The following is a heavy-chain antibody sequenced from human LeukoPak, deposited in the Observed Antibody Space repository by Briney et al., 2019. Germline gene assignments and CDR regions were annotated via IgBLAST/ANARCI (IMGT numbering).Heavy chain of an antibody. V-gene: IGHV1-69*01. CDR3: ARPAATYSAAFDY. D-gene: IGHD2-2*01. CDR1: GGTFISYA. J-gene: IGHJ4*02. CDR2: IIPIFGTA. Sequence: SSVNVSCKASGGTFISYAIIWVRQAPGQGLEWMGGIIPIFGTANYAQKFQGRVTITADESTSTAYMELSSLRSEDTAVYYCARPAATYSAAFDYWGQGTLVTVSS.